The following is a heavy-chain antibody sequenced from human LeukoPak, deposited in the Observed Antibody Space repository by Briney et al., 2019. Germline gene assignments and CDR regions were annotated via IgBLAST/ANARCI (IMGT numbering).Heavy chain of an antibody. J-gene: IGHJ6*03. CDR3: ARVTCDGSGSEDYYDIDV. Sequence: GGSLRLSCSASGFTYSTFRMMWLAQAPGKALEGVSYISSRSSYLYYADSGKGRFTISSVKAKDFLYLQMNGLSAEDPAVYYCARVTCDGSGSEDYYDIDVWGKGTTVTVSS. D-gene: IGHD3-10*01. CDR1: GFTYSTFR. V-gene: IGHV3-21*01. CDR2: ISSRSSYL.